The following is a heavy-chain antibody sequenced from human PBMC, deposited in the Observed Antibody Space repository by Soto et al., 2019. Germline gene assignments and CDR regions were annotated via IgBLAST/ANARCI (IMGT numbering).Heavy chain of an antibody. CDR3: TRETVAGITALAY. Sequence: PGGSLRLSCAASGFNVGAFAVNWVRQAPGKGLEWVSGISVSDAFIYYADSVRGRFSISRDASENILYLQMNSLRVDDTALYHCTRETVAGITALAYWGPGTLVTVSS. CDR2: ISVSDAFI. D-gene: IGHD1-20*01. J-gene: IGHJ4*02. V-gene: IGHV3-23*01. CDR1: GFNVGAFA.